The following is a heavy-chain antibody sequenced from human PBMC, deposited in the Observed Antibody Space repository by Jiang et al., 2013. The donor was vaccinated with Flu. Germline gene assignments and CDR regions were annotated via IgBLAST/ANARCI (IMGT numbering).Heavy chain of an antibody. CDR2: ISGSGGST. CDR1: GFTFSSYA. D-gene: IGHD5-18*01. CDR3: AKDRVQLWLVGKNDAFDI. J-gene: IGHJ3*02. Sequence: QLVESGGGLVQPGGSLRLSCAASGFTFSSYAMSRVRQAPGKGLEWVSAISGSGGSTYYADSVKGRFTISRDNSKNTLYLQMNSLRAEDTAVYYCAKDRVQLWLVGKNDAFDIWGQGTMVTVSS. V-gene: IGHV3-23*04.